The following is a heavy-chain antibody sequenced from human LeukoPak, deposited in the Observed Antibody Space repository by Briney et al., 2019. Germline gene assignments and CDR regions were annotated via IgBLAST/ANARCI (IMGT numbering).Heavy chain of an antibody. CDR1: GGSTSTYY. CDR3: ARGGGYASPIGY. Sequence: SETLSLTCTLSGGSTSTYYWSWIRQPPGKGLEWIGYIYHRGSTNYNPSLKSRVTISVDTSKNQFSLKLSSVTAADTAVYYCARGGGYASPIGYWGQGALVTVSS. J-gene: IGHJ4*02. CDR2: IYHRGST. V-gene: IGHV4-59*01. D-gene: IGHD5-12*01.